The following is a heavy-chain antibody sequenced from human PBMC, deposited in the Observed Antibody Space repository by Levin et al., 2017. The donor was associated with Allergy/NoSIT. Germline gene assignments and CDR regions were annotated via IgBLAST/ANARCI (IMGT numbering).Heavy chain of an antibody. D-gene: IGHD5-18*01. V-gene: IGHV3-9*01. CDR3: ARVDTAMVRLGFFDY. CDR1: GFTFDDYA. Sequence: PGGSLRLSCAASGFTFDDYAMHWVRQAPGKGLEWVSGISWNSGSIGYADSVKGRFTISRDNAKNSLYLQMNSLRAEDTALYYCARVDTAMVRLGFFDYWGQGTLVTVSS. J-gene: IGHJ4*02. CDR2: ISWNSGSI.